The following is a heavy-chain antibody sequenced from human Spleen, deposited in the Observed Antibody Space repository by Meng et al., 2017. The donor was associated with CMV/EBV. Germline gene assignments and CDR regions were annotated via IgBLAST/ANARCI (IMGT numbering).Heavy chain of an antibody. V-gene: IGHV3-23*01. CDR2: ISGSGGST. J-gene: IGHJ6*02. CDR1: GFTFSNYA. Sequence: SGFTFSNYAMRWVRQAPGKGLEWISAISGSGGSTFYADSVKGRFTISRDNSRNSLYLQMNSLRAEDTAVYYCTRGMTTVKAYYGMDVWGHGTTVTVSS. CDR3: TRGMTTVKAYYGMDV. D-gene: IGHD4-11*01.